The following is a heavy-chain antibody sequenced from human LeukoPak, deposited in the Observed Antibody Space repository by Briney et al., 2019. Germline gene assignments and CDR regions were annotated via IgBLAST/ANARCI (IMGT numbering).Heavy chain of an antibody. J-gene: IGHJ6*03. Sequence: PSETLSLTCTVSGDSINTYYWSWIRQPPGKGLEWIGYIYYRVTSDYNPSLKSRVTMSVDMSTSQISLKLSSVTAADTAVYYCARNGPNYYYYYMDVWGKGTTVTISS. V-gene: IGHV4-59*01. CDR2: IYYRVTS. CDR3: ARNGPNYYYYYMDV. CDR1: GDSINTYY.